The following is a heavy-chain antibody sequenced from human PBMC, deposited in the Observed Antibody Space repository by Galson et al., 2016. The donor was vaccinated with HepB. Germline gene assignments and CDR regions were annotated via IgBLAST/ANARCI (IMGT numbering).Heavy chain of an antibody. V-gene: IGHV3-23*01. D-gene: IGHD3-16*01. CDR2: ISGSGGST. J-gene: IGHJ4*02. CDR3: AKHRDGGGFRVWVWAFGEFDY. CDR1: GFTFSSYA. Sequence: SLRLSCAASGFTFSSYAMSWARQAPGKGLEWVSAISGSGGSTYYADSVKGRFTISRDNSKNTLYLQMNSLRAEDTAVYYCAKHRDGGGFRVWVWAFGEFDYWGQGTLVTVSS.